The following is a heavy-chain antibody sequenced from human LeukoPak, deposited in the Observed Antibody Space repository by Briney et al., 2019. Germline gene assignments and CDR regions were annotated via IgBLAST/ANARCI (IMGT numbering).Heavy chain of an antibody. CDR3: ASSEATTTPPPYGMDV. V-gene: IGHV4-31*03. D-gene: IGHD5-12*01. CDR1: GGSISSGGYY. J-gene: IGHJ6*02. CDR2: IYYSGGT. Sequence: PSETLSLTCTVSGGSISSGGYYWSWIRQHPGKGLEWIGYIYYSGGTFYNPSLKSRVTISVDMSKNQFSLKPNSVTAADTAVYYCASSEATTTPPPYGMDVWGQGTTVTVSS.